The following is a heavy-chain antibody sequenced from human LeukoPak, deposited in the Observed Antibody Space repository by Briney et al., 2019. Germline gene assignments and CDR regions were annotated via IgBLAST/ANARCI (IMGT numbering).Heavy chain of an antibody. CDR2: ISSSSRYI. D-gene: IGHD6-19*01. J-gene: IGHJ4*02. V-gene: IGHV3-21*01. CDR1: GFTFSNFG. CDR3: AIDRYSSGWYTFDY. Sequence: GGSLRLSCAASGFTFSNFGINWVRQAPGKGLEWVSSISSSSRYISYADSVKGRFTISRDNAKNSLDLQMNSLRAEDTAVYYCAIDRYSSGWYTFDYWGQGTLVTVSS.